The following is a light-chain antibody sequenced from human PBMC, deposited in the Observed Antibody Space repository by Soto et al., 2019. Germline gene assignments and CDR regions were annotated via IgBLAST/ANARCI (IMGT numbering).Light chain of an antibody. Sequence: EVVLTQSPGTLSLSPGERATLSCRASQSVNSDYLAWYQQKPGQAPRLLIYGTSNRATGIPDRFSGSGSGTDFTLTISRLEPEDSAVYYCQQYVYSPLAFGGGTKVEIK. CDR1: QSVNSDY. V-gene: IGKV3-20*01. J-gene: IGKJ4*01. CDR3: QQYVYSPLA. CDR2: GTS.